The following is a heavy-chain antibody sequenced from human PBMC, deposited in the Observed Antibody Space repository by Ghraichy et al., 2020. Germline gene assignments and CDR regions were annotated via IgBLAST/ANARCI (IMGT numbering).Heavy chain of an antibody. D-gene: IGHD5-12*01. Sequence: GGSLRLSCAASGFTFSSYGMHWVRQAPGKGLEWVALISYDGSNKYYADSVKGRFTISRDNAMDTLYLQMNSLRAEDTAVYYCAKEGVEEWLRQSGYFDYWGQGTLVTVSS. J-gene: IGHJ4*02. V-gene: IGHV3-30*18. CDR2: ISYDGSNK. CDR1: GFTFSSYG. CDR3: AKEGVEEWLRQSGYFDY.